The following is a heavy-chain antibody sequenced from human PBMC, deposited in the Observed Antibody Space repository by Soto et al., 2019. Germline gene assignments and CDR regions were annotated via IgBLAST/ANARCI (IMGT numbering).Heavy chain of an antibody. CDR3: AKVGTGTTVILYYYYGMDV. V-gene: IGHV3-23*01. CDR1: GFTFSSYA. Sequence: EVQLLESGGGLVQPGGSLRLSCAASGFTFSSYAMSWVRQAPGKGLEWVSAISGSGGSTYYADSVKGRFTISRDNSKNTLYLQMNSLRAEDTAVYYCAKVGTGTTVILYYYYGMDVWGQGTTVTVSS. D-gene: IGHD1-7*01. CDR2: ISGSGGST. J-gene: IGHJ6*02.